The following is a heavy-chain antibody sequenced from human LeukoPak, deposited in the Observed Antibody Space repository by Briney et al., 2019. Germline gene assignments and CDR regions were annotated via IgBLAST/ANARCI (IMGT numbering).Heavy chain of an antibody. D-gene: IGHD3-22*01. CDR1: GYTFTSYA. J-gene: IGHJ6*04. CDR2: INAGNGNT. Sequence: GALVKVSCKASGYTFTSYAMHWVRQAPGQRLEWMGWINAGNGNTKYSQKFQGRVTMTTDTSTSTAYMELRSLRSDDTAGYYCARKGLGYYYYGMDVWGKGTRVTVSS. CDR3: ARKGLGYYYYGMDV. V-gene: IGHV1-3*01.